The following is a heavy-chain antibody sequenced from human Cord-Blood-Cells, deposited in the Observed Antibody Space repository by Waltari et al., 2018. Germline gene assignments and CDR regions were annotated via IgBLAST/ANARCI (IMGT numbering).Heavy chain of an antibody. CDR1: GFTFSDYY. D-gene: IGHD3-3*01. J-gene: IGHJ3*02. CDR2: ISSSGSTI. V-gene: IGHV3-11*01. CDR3: ASYPPLDFWSGDAFDI. Sequence: QVQLVESGGGLVKPGGSLRLPCAASGFTFSDYYMSWIRQALGKGLDWVSYISSSGSTIYYADSVKGRFTISRDNAKNSLYLQMNSLRAEDTAVYYCASYPPLDFWSGDAFDIWGQGTMVTVSS.